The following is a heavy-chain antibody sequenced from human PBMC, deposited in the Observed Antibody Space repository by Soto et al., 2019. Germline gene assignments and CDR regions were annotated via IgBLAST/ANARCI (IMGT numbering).Heavy chain of an antibody. CDR2: IYPGDSDT. V-gene: IGHV5-51*01. CDR1: GYSFTSYW. D-gene: IGHD3-3*01. CDR3: ARSPRIYDFWSGYHDY. J-gene: IGHJ4*02. Sequence: GESLKISCKGSGYSFTSYWIGRVRQMPGKGLEWMGIIYPGDSDTRYSPSFQGQVTISADKSISTAYLQWSSLKASDTATYYCARSPRIYDFWSGYHDYWGQGTLVTVSS.